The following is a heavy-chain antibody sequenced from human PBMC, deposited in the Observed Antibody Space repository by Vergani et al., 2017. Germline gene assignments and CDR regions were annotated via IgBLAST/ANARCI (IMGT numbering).Heavy chain of an antibody. CDR3: ARGERWLQSLDY. J-gene: IGHJ4*02. CDR2: INHSGST. CDR1: GGSFSGYY. V-gene: IGHV4-34*01. D-gene: IGHD5-24*01. Sequence: QVQLQQWGAGLLKPSETLSLTCAVYGGSFSGYYWSWIRQPPGKGLEWIGEINHSGSTNYNPSLKSRVTISVDTSKNQFSLKLSSVTAADTAVYYCARGERWLQSLDYWGQGTLVTVSS.